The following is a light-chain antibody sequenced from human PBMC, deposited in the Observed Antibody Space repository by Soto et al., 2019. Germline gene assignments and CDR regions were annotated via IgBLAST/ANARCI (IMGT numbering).Light chain of an antibody. CDR1: SGHSSYI. CDR3: ETWHSNSQV. CDR2: LEGSGTY. V-gene: IGLV4-60*02. Sequence: QAVVTQSSASSASLGSSVRLTCTLSSGHSSYIIAWHQQQPGKAPRYLMKLEGSGTYNKGSGVPDRFSGSSSGADRYLTISNLKLEDEADYHCETWHSNSQVFGGGTKLTVL. J-gene: IGLJ2*01.